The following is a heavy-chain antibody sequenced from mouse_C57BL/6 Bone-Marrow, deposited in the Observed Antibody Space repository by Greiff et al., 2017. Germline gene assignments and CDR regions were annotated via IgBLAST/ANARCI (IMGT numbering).Heavy chain of an antibody. CDR3: ARYGNWYFDV. CDR2: ISYSGST. CDR1: GYSITSDY. D-gene: IGHD1-1*02. V-gene: IGHV3-8*01. Sequence: EVKLQESGPGRAKPSQTLSLTCSVTGYSITSDYWNWLRKFPGTKLEYMGYISYSGSTYYNPSLKSRISITRDTSKNQYYLQLNSVTTEDTATYYCARYGNWYFDVWGTGTTVTVSS. J-gene: IGHJ1*03.